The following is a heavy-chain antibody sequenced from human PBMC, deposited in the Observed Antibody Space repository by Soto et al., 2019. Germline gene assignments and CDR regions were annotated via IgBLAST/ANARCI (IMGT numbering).Heavy chain of an antibody. D-gene: IGHD7-27*01. V-gene: IGHV3-23*01. CDR3: VKRGRNWGAFDF. CDR2: IGGTDGDSDGVP. J-gene: IGHJ3*01. Sequence: VQLLESGGGLVQPGGSLRLSCVASGFILNNYAMSWVRQAPGKGLEWVSTIGGTDGDSDGVPWYEDSVKGRFTISRDSSANTLFLHMDNLRDEDSALYYCVKRGRNWGAFDFWGQGTTVVVSS. CDR1: GFILNNYA.